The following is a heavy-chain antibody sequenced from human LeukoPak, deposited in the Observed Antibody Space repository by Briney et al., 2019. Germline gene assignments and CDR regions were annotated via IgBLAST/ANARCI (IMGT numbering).Heavy chain of an antibody. CDR1: GGSLSSSSYY. CDR3: AREGIAAAGRFDP. J-gene: IGHJ5*02. D-gene: IGHD6-13*01. CDR2: IYYSGST. Sequence: SETLSLTCTVSGGSLSSSSYYWGWIRQPPGKGLEWVGSIYYSGSTYYNPSLKSRVTISVDTSKNQFSLKLSSVTAADTAVYYCAREGIAAAGRFDPWGQGTLVTVSS. V-gene: IGHV4-39*02.